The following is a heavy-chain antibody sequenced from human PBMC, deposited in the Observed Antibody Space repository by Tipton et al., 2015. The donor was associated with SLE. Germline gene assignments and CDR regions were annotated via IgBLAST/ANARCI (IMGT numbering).Heavy chain of an antibody. CDR1: GGSISSSSYY. CDR3: ARPGGSGTKGYGAFDI. V-gene: IGHV4-39*01. D-gene: IGHD3-10*01. CDR2: IYYSGST. J-gene: IGHJ3*02. Sequence: TLSLTCTVSGGSISSSSYYWGWIRQPPGKGLEWIGSIYYSGSTYYNPSPKSRVTISVDTSKNQFSLKLSSVTAADTAVYYCARPGGSGTKGYGAFDIWGQGTLVTVSS.